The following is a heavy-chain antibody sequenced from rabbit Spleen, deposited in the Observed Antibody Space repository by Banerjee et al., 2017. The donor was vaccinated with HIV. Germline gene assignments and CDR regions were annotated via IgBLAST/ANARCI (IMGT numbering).Heavy chain of an antibody. D-gene: IGHD1-1*01. CDR1: GIDFSSYW. CDR3: ARVSPSISSGFLILYYFNL. V-gene: IGHV1S7*01. Sequence: QLKESGGGLVQPGGSLTLTCKATGIDFSSYWMCWVRQAPGKGLEWIGIIYAAKGSTNYASWVNGRFTISSDNAQSTVDLKMTSLTAADTATYFCARVSPSISSGFLILYYFNLWGPGTLVTVS. CDR2: IYAAKGST. J-gene: IGHJ4*01.